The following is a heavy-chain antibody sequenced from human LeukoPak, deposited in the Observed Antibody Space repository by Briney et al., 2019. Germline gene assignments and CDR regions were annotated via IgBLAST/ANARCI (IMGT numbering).Heavy chain of an antibody. Sequence: SETLSLTCTVSGGSISNFYWSWIRQPAGKTLEWIGRIYSSGSTNYNPSLKSRVTMSLDTSKNQFSLKLSSVNAADTAVYFCARETTGAGTARPFDYWGQGTLVTVSS. J-gene: IGHJ4*02. CDR1: GGSISNFY. V-gene: IGHV4-4*07. CDR3: ARETTGAGTARPFDY. CDR2: IYSSGST. D-gene: IGHD6-13*01.